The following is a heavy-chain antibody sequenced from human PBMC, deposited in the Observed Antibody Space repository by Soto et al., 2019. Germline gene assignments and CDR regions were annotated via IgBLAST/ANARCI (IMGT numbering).Heavy chain of an antibody. V-gene: IGHV4-31*03. J-gene: IGHJ4*02. D-gene: IGHD5-12*01. CDR1: GGSIGSGGYY. CDR3: ARGLEEMATISFDY. Sequence: SETLSLTCTVSGGSIGSGGYYWSWIRQHPGKGLEWIGYIYYSGSTYYNPSLKSRVTIPVDTSKNQFSLKLSSVTAADTAVYYCARGLEEMATISFDYWGQGTLVTVSS. CDR2: IYYSGST.